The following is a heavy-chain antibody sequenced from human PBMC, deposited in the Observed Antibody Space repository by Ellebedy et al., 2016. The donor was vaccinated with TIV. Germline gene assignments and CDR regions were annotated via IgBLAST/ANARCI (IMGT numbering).Heavy chain of an antibody. CDR2: FCSSGSCT. J-gene: IGHJ5*02. V-gene: IGHV3-23*01. CDR1: GFTFSTSA. CDR3: ARGARKGGNWFDP. Sequence: GESLKISCVASGFTFSTSAMTWVRQAPGKGLEWVSSFCSSGSCTYYADSVKGRFTISRDNAKNTLYPQMNSLRAEETAVYYCARGARKGGNWFDPWGQGTLVTVSS. D-gene: IGHD1-14*01.